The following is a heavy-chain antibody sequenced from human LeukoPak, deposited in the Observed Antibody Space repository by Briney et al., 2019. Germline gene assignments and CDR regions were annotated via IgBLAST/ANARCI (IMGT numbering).Heavy chain of an antibody. CDR2: IYHSGST. D-gene: IGHD2-2*01. J-gene: IGHJ6*03. CDR1: GYSISSGYY. V-gene: IGHV4-38-2*02. Sequence: SETLSLTCTVSGYSISSGYYWGWIRQPPGKGLEWIGSIYHSGSTYYNPSLKSRVTISVDTSKNQSSLKLSSVTAADTAVYYCASPGYCGSTSCYYYYMDVWGKGTTVTVSS. CDR3: ASPGYCGSTSCYYYYMDV.